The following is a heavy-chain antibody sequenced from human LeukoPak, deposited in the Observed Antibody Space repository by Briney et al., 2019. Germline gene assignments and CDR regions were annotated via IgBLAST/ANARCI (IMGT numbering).Heavy chain of an antibody. V-gene: IGHV3-23*01. CDR3: AKARLSGTYASLDV. CDR2: ISDSGFNK. J-gene: IGHJ6*02. D-gene: IGHD3-10*01. Sequence: GGSLRLSCAASGFTFSTFAMTWVRQAPGKGLEWVSGISDSGFNKYHADSVKGRFTISRDNSKDTLYLQMNSLRAEDTAVYYCAKARLSGTYASLDVWGHGATVIVSS. CDR1: GFTFSTFA.